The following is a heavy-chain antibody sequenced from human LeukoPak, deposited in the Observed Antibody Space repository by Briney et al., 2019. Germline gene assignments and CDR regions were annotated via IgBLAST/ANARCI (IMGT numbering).Heavy chain of an antibody. CDR3: ARHPEFGSSYDWYFDL. J-gene: IGHJ2*01. CDR1: GFTFSSYA. V-gene: IGHV3-23*01. CDR2: ISCSGGST. Sequence: GGCLRLSCAASGFTFSSYAMSWVRQPPGKGLEWVSAISCSGGSTYYADSVKGRFTISRDNGENSLYLHINSLRAEDTAVYYCARHPEFGSSYDWYFDLWGRGSLVIVSS. D-gene: IGHD3-16*01.